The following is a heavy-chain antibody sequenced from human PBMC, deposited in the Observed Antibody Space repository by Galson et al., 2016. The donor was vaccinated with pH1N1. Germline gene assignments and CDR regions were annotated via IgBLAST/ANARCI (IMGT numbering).Heavy chain of an antibody. D-gene: IGHD1-26*01. J-gene: IGHJ3*02. Sequence: WSLRLSCAASGFTFSNAWMSWVRQAPGKGLEWVGHIKSKTDGGTTDYAAPVKGRFTISRDDSKNTLYLQMNSLKTEDTAVYYCTTGEIVGATWEGPDAFDIWGQGTMVTVSS. V-gene: IGHV3-15*01. CDR1: GFTFSNAW. CDR2: IKSKTDGGTT. CDR3: TTGEIVGATWEGPDAFDI.